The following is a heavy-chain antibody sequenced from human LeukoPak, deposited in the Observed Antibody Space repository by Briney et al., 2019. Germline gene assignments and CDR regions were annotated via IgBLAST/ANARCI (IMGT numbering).Heavy chain of an antibody. D-gene: IGHD6-19*01. CDR3: ARIGYSSDWGFDP. J-gene: IGHJ5*02. V-gene: IGHV5-51*01. Sequence: GESLKISCHGSGYTFTNYWIGWVRQMPGKGLEWMGIIYPGDSDTRYSPSFQGQVTITADKSISTAYLQWSSLKASDTAMYYCARIGYSSDWGFDPWGQGTLVTVSS. CDR2: IYPGDSDT. CDR1: GYTFTNYW.